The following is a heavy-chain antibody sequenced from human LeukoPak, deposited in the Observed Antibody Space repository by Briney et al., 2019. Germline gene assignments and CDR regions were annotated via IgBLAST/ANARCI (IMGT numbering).Heavy chain of an antibody. J-gene: IGHJ4*02. D-gene: IGHD3-22*01. CDR2: FGTRSTSV. V-gene: IGHV3-21*01. CDR3: AREVSEGFDF. CDR1: GFTFRGYS. Sequence: GGSLRLSCTASGFTFRGYSMNWIRQAPGKGLEWVSSFGTRSTSVYHAGSVKGRFAISRDNAKNSLYLQMNSLRAEDTALYYCAREVSEGFDFWGQGTLVTVSS.